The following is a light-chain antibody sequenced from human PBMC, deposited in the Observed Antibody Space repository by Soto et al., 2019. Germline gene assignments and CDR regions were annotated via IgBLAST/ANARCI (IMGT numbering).Light chain of an antibody. CDR2: DAS. CDR3: QQRSSWPLT. J-gene: IGKJ5*01. V-gene: IGKV3-11*01. CDR1: QSVTTY. Sequence: EIVLTQSPATLSLSPGERATLSCRASQSVTTYLAWYQQKPGQAPRLLIYDASNRATGIPARFGASGSGTAFTLTIGSLEPEDSALYYCQQRSSWPLTFGPGTRLEIK.